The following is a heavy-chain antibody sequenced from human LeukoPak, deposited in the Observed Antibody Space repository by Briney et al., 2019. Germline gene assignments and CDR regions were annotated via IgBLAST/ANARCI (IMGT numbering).Heavy chain of an antibody. V-gene: IGHV3-33*01. CDR3: ARGYGDYDAFDI. Sequence: GRSLRLSCVASGFTFSSYGMHWVRQAPGKGLEWVAVIWYDGSNKYYADSVKGRFTISRDNSKNTLYLQMNSLRAEDTAVYYCARGYGDYDAFDIWGQGTMVTVSS. CDR2: IWYDGSNK. CDR1: GFTFSSYG. D-gene: IGHD4-17*01. J-gene: IGHJ3*02.